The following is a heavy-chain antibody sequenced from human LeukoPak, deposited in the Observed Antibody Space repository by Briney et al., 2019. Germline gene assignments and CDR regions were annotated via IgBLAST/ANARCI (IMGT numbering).Heavy chain of an antibody. J-gene: IGHJ5*01. D-gene: IGHD6-19*01. V-gene: IGHV3-74*03. CDR3: ARAGYSSEFDS. CDR2: INSDGYSI. CDR1: GFTFSGYW. Sequence: GGSLRLSCAASGFTFSGYWMHWVRQAPGKGLVWVSRINSDGYSITYADSVKGRFTISRDNAKNTLYLQMNSLIAEDTAVYFCARAGYSSEFDSWGQGTLVTVAS.